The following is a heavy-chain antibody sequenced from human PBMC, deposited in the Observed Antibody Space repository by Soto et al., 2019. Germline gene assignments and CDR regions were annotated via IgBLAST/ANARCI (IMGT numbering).Heavy chain of an antibody. Sequence: QVQLVESGGGVVQSGRSLRLSCAASGFTFSHYAMHWARQAPGKGLEWVALMSYDGSNEYYADSVKGRFTISRDNSKNTLYLQMNSLRAEDTAVYYCAKDGSHNFDYWGQGTLVTVSS. CDR3: AKDGSHNFDY. CDR1: GFTFSHYA. CDR2: MSYDGSNE. V-gene: IGHV3-30*18. D-gene: IGHD1-26*01. J-gene: IGHJ4*02.